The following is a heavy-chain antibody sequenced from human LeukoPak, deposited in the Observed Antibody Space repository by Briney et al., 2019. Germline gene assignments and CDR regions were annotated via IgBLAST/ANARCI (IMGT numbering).Heavy chain of an antibody. Sequence: GGSLRLSCAASGFMFSSYWMSWVRQAPGKGLEWVAKIKEDGSEKYYLDSVKGRFTISRDNAKNSLYLQMNSLRAEDTAVYYCARADRYGMDVWGQGTTVTVSS. J-gene: IGHJ6*02. CDR2: IKEDGSEK. CDR1: GFMFSSYW. CDR3: ARADRYGMDV. V-gene: IGHV3-7*01.